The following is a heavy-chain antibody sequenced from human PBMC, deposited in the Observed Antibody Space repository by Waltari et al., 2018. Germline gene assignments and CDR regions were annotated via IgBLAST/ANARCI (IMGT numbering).Heavy chain of an antibody. CDR3: ARGGPDNQESLDI. J-gene: IGHJ3*02. CDR2: IWYDGSNK. Sequence: VQLVASGGGGAQPGMSLSPSCASSGFPFSFSGMHRVRQAPGKGLEWVAIIWYDGSNKYYGESVKGRLTVSRDNSKNTLFLQMDSLRAEDTAVYYCARGGPDNQESLDIWGRGTMVTVSS. CDR1: GFPFSFSG. V-gene: IGHV3-33*01.